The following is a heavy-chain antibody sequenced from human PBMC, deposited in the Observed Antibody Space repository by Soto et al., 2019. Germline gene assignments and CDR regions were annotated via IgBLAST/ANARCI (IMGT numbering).Heavy chain of an antibody. Sequence: GGSLRLSCAASGFTFSSYAMSWVRQAPGKGLEWVSAISGSGGSTYYADSVKGRFTISRDSSKNTLYLQMNSLRAEDTAVYYCANRGGRNQLAVSGKGTTVLVSA. V-gene: IGHV3-23*01. J-gene: IGHJ6*04. CDR3: ANRGGRNQLAV. CDR1: GFTFSSYA. D-gene: IGHD1-1*01. CDR2: ISGSGGST.